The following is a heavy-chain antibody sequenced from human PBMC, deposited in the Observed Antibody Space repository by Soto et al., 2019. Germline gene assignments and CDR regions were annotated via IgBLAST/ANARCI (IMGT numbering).Heavy chain of an antibody. D-gene: IGHD3-22*01. J-gene: IGHJ5*02. V-gene: IGHV1-18*01. CDR2: INPYNGNR. Sequence: QAQLVQSGGELRKPGASVKVSCEASGYSFRSYGINWVRQAPGQGLEWMGWINPYNGNRNYAQKFEDRITMTTDTSTNTVYMELRSLRSDDTAVYYCARDRLRGYDSSGFYSWGQGTLVIVSS. CDR1: GYSFRSYG. CDR3: ARDRLRGYDSSGFYS.